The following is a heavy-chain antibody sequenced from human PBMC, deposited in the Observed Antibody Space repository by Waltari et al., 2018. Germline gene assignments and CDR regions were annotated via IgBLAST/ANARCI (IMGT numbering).Heavy chain of an antibody. Sequence: EELLVESGGSFVRRGGSLRLSCSASGFTFTHYNINWVRQAPGNGLEWVAHVDWDGTTTTHADSVKGRFTISRDNSKNSVYLQMTNLRHEDTASYYCARDGPYYYYGLDVWGQGTTVTVSS. CDR2: VDWDGTTT. CDR3: ARDGPYYYYGLDV. CDR1: GFTFTHYN. V-gene: IGHV3-20*04. J-gene: IGHJ6*02.